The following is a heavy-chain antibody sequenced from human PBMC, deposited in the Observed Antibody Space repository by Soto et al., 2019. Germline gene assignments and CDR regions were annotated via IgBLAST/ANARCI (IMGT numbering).Heavy chain of an antibody. CDR2: IIPILGIA. Sequence: SVKVSCKASGGTFSSYTISWVRQAPGQGLEWMGRIIPILGIANYAQKFQGRVTITADKSTSTAYMELSSLRSEDTAVYYCARGLGVAHDPFDIWGQGTMVTVSS. V-gene: IGHV1-69*02. CDR3: ARGLGVAHDPFDI. D-gene: IGHD2-15*01. J-gene: IGHJ3*02. CDR1: GGTFSSYT.